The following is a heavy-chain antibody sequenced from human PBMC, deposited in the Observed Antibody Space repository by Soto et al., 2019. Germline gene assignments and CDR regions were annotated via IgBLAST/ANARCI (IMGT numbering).Heavy chain of an antibody. J-gene: IGHJ5*02. CDR3: VISRWGIGWFDP. V-gene: IGHV4-30-4*01. D-gene: IGHD7-27*01. CDR2: IYSSGNT. Sequence: QVQLQESGPGLVKPSQTLSLTCTVSGGSISSDYYYWSWIRQPPGKGLEWIGYIYSSGNTYYNPSLKSRVTLSVDTSKNQFSLKLSSVTAADTAVYYCVISRWGIGWFDPWGQGALVTVS. CDR1: GGSISSDYYY.